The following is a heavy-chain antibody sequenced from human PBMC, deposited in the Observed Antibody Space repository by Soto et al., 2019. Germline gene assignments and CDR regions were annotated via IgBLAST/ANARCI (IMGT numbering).Heavy chain of an antibody. Sequence: PGGSLRLSCAASGFTFSSYAMSWVRQAPGKGLEWVAVISYDGSNKYYADSVKGRFTISRDNSKNTLYLQMNSLRAEDTAVYYCAKCVSTSCQNYGMDVWGQGTTVTVSS. V-gene: IGHV3-30*18. D-gene: IGHD2-2*01. CDR1: GFTFSSYA. CDR3: AKCVSTSCQNYGMDV. CDR2: ISYDGSNK. J-gene: IGHJ6*02.